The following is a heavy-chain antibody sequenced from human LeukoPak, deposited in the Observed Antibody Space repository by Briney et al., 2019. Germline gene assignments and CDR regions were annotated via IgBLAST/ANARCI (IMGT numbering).Heavy chain of an antibody. CDR1: GFTVSSNY. Sequence: QSGGSLRLSCAASGFTVSSNYMSWVRQAPGKGLEWVSVIYSGGSTYYADSVKGRFTISRDNSKNTLYLQMNSLRAEDTAVYYCARDMVGLGGRDTQYYYYGMDVWGQGTTVTVSS. D-gene: IGHD1-26*01. V-gene: IGHV3-66*01. J-gene: IGHJ6*02. CDR3: ARDMVGLGGRDTQYYYYGMDV. CDR2: IYSGGST.